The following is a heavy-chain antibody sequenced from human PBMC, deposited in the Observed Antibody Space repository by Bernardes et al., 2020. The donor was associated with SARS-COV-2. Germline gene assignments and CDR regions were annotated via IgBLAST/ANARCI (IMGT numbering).Heavy chain of an antibody. CDR2: IYSGGST. CDR3: AKFSDKYYFDY. V-gene: IGHV3-66*02. D-gene: IGHD3-3*01. J-gene: IGHJ4*02. CDR1: GFTVSSNY. Sequence: WGALRLSCAASGFTVSSNYMSWVHQAPGKGLEWVSVIYSGGSTYYADSVKGRFTISRDNSKNTLYLQMNSLRAEDTAVYYCAKFSDKYYFDYWGQGTLVTVSS.